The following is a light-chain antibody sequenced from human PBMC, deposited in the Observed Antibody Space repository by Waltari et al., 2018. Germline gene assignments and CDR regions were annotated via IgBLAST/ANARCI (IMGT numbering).Light chain of an antibody. V-gene: IGLV8-61*01. J-gene: IGLJ3*02. CDR1: SGSVSTSYY. CDR2: STN. Sequence: QTVVTQEPSFSVSPGGTVTLTCGLSSGSVSTSYYPSWYQQTPGQAPRTLIYSTNTSASGVPDRVSGSILGKKAALTITGAQADDESDYYCVLYMGSGFWVFGGGTKLTVL. CDR3: VLYMGSGFWV.